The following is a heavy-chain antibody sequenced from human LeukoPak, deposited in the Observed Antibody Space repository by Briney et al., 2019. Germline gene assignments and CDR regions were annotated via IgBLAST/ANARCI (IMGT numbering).Heavy chain of an antibody. Sequence: SETLSLTCTVSGGSISSHYWSWIRQPPGKGLEWIGYIYYSGSTNYNPSLKSRVTISVDTSKNQFSLKLSSVTAADTAVYYCARVVVVPAARQTFDPWGQGTLVTVSS. J-gene: IGHJ5*02. CDR3: ARVVVVPAARQTFDP. D-gene: IGHD2-2*01. CDR2: IYYSGST. CDR1: GGSISSHY. V-gene: IGHV4-59*11.